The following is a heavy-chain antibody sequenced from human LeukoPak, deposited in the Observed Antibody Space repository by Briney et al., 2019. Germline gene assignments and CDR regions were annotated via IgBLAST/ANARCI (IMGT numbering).Heavy chain of an antibody. CDR2: ISSSSSYI. CDR1: GFTFSSYS. Sequence: GGSLRLSCAASGFTFSSYSMNWVRQAPGKGLEWVSSISSSSSYIYYADSVKGRFTISRDNAKNSLYLQMNSLRAEDTAVYYCAREGGIQLWLPDYWGQGTLVTASS. J-gene: IGHJ4*02. CDR3: AREGGIQLWLPDY. D-gene: IGHD5-18*01. V-gene: IGHV3-21*01.